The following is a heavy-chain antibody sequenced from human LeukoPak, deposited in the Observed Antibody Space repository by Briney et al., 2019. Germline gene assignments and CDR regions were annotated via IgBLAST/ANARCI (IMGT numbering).Heavy chain of an antibody. CDR2: ISTSGGFS. V-gene: IGHV3-23*01. CDR3: AKLPVAGLYFDY. J-gene: IGHJ4*02. CDR1: GFTFSSYA. D-gene: IGHD6-19*01. Sequence: GGSLRLSCAASGFTFSSYAMSWVRQAPGRGLEWVSTISTSGGFSYYADSVKGRFTISRDNSKNTLYLQMNSLRVEDTAVYYCAKLPVAGLYFDYWGQGTLVTVSS.